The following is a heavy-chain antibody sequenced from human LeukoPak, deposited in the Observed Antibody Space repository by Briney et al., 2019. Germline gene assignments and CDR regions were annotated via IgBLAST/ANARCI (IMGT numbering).Heavy chain of an antibody. CDR2: ISGSGDST. CDR1: GLTFRNYG. J-gene: IGHJ3*02. Sequence: GGSLRLSCAASGLTFRNYGMNWVRQPTGKGLEWVSAISGSGDSTYHADSVRGRFAVSRDNSKNTLYLQMKSLRAEDTAVYYCAKVTGSGSYLADAFDIWGHGTVVTVSS. D-gene: IGHD3-10*01. CDR3: AKVTGSGSYLADAFDI. V-gene: IGHV3-23*01.